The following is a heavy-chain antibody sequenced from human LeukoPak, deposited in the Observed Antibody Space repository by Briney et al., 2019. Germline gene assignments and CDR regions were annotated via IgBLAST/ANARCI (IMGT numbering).Heavy chain of an antibody. Sequence: SETLSLTCAVYDGSFSGYYWSWIRQPPGKGLEWIGEINHSGSTNYNPSLKSRVTISVDTSKNQFSLKLSSVTAADTAVYYCARGSTPPYYYYGMGVWGKGTTVTVSS. V-gene: IGHV4-34*01. CDR2: INHSGST. CDR3: ARGSTPPYYYYGMGV. J-gene: IGHJ6*04. CDR1: DGSFSGYY.